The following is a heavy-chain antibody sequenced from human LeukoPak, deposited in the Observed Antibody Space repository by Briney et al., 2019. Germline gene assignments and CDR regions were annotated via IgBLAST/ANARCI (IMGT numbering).Heavy chain of an antibody. J-gene: IGHJ4*02. D-gene: IGHD3-22*01. V-gene: IGHV3-48*01. CDR2: ISSSSTTI. Sequence: GGSLRLSCAASGFTFDDYGMSWVRQAPGKGLEWVSYISSSSTTIYYADSVKGRFTISRDNAKNSLYLQMNSLRAEDTAVYYCVGDYYHSSGYFHYFDYWGQGTLVTVSS. CDR1: GFTFDDYG. CDR3: VGDYYHSSGYFHYFDY.